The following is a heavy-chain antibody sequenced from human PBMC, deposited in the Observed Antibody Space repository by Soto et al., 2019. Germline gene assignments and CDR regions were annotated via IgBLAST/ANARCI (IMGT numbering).Heavy chain of an antibody. CDR3: ARGSSSTDRVVDF. D-gene: IGHD1-1*01. CDR2: INPSGGST. CDR1: GYAFASYA. Sequence: ASVKASWKASGYAFASYAINWVQQAPGQGLEWLGVINPSGGSTTYAQKFQGRVTMTRDTSTSTVYMELSSLRSEDTAVYYCARGSSSTDRVVDFWGQRTLVTVSS. V-gene: IGHV1-46*01. J-gene: IGHJ4*02.